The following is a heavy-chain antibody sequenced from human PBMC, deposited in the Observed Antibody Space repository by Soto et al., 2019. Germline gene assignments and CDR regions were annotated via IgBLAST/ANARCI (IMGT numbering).Heavy chain of an antibody. CDR1: GFTFSSYA. CDR3: ARPLAGSGSPSAHDAFDI. CDR2: ISGSGGST. V-gene: IGHV3-23*01. J-gene: IGHJ3*02. D-gene: IGHD3-10*01. Sequence: GGSLRLSCAASGFTFSSYAMSWVRQAPGKGLEWVSAISGSGGSTYYADSVKGRFTISRDNSKNTLYLQMNSLRAEDTAVYYCARPLAGSGSPSAHDAFDIWGQGTMVTVSS.